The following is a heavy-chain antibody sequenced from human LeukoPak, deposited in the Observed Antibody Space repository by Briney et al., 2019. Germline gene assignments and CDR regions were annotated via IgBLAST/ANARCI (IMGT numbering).Heavy chain of an antibody. CDR2: IYPRDGST. J-gene: IGHJ6*02. CDR1: GYTFTSNY. D-gene: IGHD3-3*01. Sequence: ASVKVSCKASGYTFTSNYIHWVRQAPGQGLEWMGMIYPRDGSTSYAQKFQGRVTVTRDTSTSTAYMELRSLRSDDTAVYYCAREYRDYDFWSGYYIGPNYYYGMDVWGQGTTVTVSS. CDR3: AREYRDYDFWSGYYIGPNYYYGMDV. V-gene: IGHV1-46*01.